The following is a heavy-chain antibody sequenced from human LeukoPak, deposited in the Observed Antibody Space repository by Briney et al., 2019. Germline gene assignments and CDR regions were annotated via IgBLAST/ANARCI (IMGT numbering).Heavy chain of an antibody. V-gene: IGHV1-46*01. CDR3: AISFNWNYGYFDY. D-gene: IGHD1-7*01. CDR2: TNPSGVST. J-gene: IGHJ4*02. CDR1: GYTFTSYY. Sequence: ASVKVSCKASGYTFTSYYMHWVRQAPGQGLEWMGITNPSGVSTSNAQKFQGRVTMTRDTSTSTVYMELSSLRSEDTAMYYCAISFNWNYGYFDYWGQGTLVTVSS.